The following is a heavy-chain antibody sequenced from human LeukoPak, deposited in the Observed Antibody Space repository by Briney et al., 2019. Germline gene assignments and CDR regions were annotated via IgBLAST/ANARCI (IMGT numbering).Heavy chain of an antibody. J-gene: IGHJ4*02. CDR2: INPSGGST. Sequence: ASVKVSCKASGYTFTSYSMHWVRQAPRQGLEWMAIINPSGGSTSYAQKFQGRVTMTRDTSTSTVYMELSSLRSEDTAVYYCARDSRPSYDSSGYYYPGDYWGQGTLVTVSS. CDR3: ARDSRPSYDSSGYYYPGDY. CDR1: GYTFTSYS. D-gene: IGHD3-22*01. V-gene: IGHV1-46*01.